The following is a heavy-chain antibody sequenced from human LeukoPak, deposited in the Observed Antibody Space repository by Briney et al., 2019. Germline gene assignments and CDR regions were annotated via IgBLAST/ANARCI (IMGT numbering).Heavy chain of an antibody. V-gene: IGHV1-46*01. J-gene: IGHJ5*02. CDR3: ARADWGHWFDP. D-gene: IGHD7-27*01. Sequence: ASVNVSCKASGYTFTSYYMHWVRQAPGQGLEWMGIINPSGGSTSYAQKFQGRVTMTRDTSTSTVYMELSSLRSEDTAVYYCARADWGHWFDPWGQGTLVTVSS. CDR1: GYTFTSYY. CDR2: INPSGGST.